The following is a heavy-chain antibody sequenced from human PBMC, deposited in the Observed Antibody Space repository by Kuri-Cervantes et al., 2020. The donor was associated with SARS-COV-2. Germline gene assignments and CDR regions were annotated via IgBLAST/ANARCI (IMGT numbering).Heavy chain of an antibody. J-gene: IGHJ4*02. Sequence: GGSLRLSCKGSGYSFTSYWIGWVRQMPGKGLEWMGIIYPGDSDTRYSPSFQGQVTISADKSISTAYLQWSSLKASDTAMYYCARGYCSGGSCYSEDYFDYWAREPWSPSPQ. CDR2: IYPGDSDT. V-gene: IGHV5-51*01. D-gene: IGHD2-15*01. CDR1: GYSFTSYW. CDR3: ARGYCSGGSCYSEDYFDY.